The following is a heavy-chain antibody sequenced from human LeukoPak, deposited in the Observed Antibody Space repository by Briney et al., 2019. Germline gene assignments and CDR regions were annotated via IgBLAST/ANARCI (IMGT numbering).Heavy chain of an antibody. J-gene: IGHJ5*02. V-gene: IGHV4-31*03. CDR1: GGSISSGGYY. CDR3: TGGNSDWFDP. CDR2: IYYSGST. D-gene: IGHD4-23*01. Sequence: PSQTLSLTCTVSGGSISSGGYYWSWIRQHPGKGLEWIGYIYYSGSTYYSPSLKSRVTISVDTSKNQFSLKLSSVTAADTAVYYCTGGNSDWFDPWGQGTLVTVSS.